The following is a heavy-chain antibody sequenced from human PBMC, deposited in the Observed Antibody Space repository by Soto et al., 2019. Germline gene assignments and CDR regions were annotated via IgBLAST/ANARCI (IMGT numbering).Heavy chain of an antibody. V-gene: IGHV4-4*02. CDR3: ARGGEGCSGGSCCLYYYGMDV. CDR2: IHHDGSS. D-gene: IGHD2-15*01. CDR1: GGSISSTSW. Sequence: SETLSLTCAVSGGSISSTSWWSWVRQPPGKGLEWIGEIHHDGSSNYNPSLKSRVTISVDTSKNQFSLKLSSVTAADTAVYYCARGGEGCSGGSCCLYYYGMDVWGQGTTVTVSS. J-gene: IGHJ6*02.